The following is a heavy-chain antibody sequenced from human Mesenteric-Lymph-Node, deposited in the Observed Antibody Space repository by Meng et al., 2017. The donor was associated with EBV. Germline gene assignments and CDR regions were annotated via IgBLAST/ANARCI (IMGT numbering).Heavy chain of an antibody. J-gene: IGHJ4*02. Sequence: GAEVKEPAGCLKIPCKGSGYSFTSYWIGWWRQMPGKGLEWMVITYPGDSDTRYSPSFQGQVTISADKSISTAYLQWSSLKASDTAMYYCARQQGNSGGDYWGQGTLVTVSS. V-gene: IGHV5-51*01. CDR1: GYSFTSYW. CDR2: TYPGDSDT. CDR3: ARQQGNSGGDY. D-gene: IGHD4-23*01.